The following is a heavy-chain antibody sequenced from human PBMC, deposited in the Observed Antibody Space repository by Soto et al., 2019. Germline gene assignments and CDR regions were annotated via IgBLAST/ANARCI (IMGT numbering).Heavy chain of an antibody. J-gene: IGHJ5*01. CDR1: RFSFSDFA. V-gene: IGHV3-23*01. CDR2: IGGLGSDT. D-gene: IGHD1-26*01. CDR3: ANGAVPYSGKWDWFDS. Sequence: DVQLLESGGGLVQPGGSLTLSCAASRFSFSDFAMSWVRQAPGKGLEWVSSIGGLGSDTYYADPVKGRFTISRDNSKSTLYLQMEGLRDEDTAVYYCANGAVPYSGKWDWFDSWGQGTLVIGS.